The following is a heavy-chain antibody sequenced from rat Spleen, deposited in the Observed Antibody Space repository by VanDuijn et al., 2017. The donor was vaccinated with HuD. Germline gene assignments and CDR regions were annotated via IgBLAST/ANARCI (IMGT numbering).Heavy chain of an antibody. Sequence: EVQLVESGGGLVQPGRSLKLSCAASGFTFSDYNMAWVRQAPKKGLEWVATISYNGRGTYYGDSVQGRFTISRDNAKSSLYLQMDSLRSEDTVTYYCRAGSSGFDCWGQGVMVTVSS. CDR2: ISYNGRGT. J-gene: IGHJ2*01. D-gene: IGHD5-1*01. CDR3: RAGSSGFDC. V-gene: IGHV5-7*01. CDR1: GFTFSDYN.